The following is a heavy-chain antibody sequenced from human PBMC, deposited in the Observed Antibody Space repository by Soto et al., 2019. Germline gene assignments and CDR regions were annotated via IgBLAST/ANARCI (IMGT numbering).Heavy chain of an antibody. V-gene: IGHV4-59*08. Sequence: QVQLQESGPGLVKPSETLSLSCTVSNGSISNYYGSWIRQPPGKGMEWIGYVHHSWGSFYNPSLQSRVAISLDTSKSQFSLKLTSVTAPDTAVYYCARQGFGALHGLVAVWGQGITVTVSS. CDR3: ARQGFGALHGLVAV. CDR1: NGSISNYY. CDR2: VHHSWGS. D-gene: IGHD3-10*01. J-gene: IGHJ6*02.